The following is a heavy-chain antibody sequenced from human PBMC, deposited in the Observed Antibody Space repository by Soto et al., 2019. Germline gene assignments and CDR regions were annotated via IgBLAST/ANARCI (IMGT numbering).Heavy chain of an antibody. Sequence: PWGSLRLSCAASGFGFSSYAMSWVRQAPGKGLAWVSAISGSGGSTYYADSVKGRFTISRDKSKNTLYLQINSLRAEDTAVYYCARVSRYYYDSSSYQIVDYWGQGTLVTVSS. CDR2: ISGSGGST. J-gene: IGHJ4*02. V-gene: IGHV3-23*01. CDR1: GFGFSSYA. CDR3: ARVSRYYYDSSSYQIVDY. D-gene: IGHD3-22*01.